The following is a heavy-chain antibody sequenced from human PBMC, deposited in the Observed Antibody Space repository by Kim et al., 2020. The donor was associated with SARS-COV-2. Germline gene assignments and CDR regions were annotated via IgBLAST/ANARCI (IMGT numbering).Heavy chain of an antibody. Sequence: NTTPSLKSRVTISVDTSKNQFSLKLSSVTAADTAVYYCARYVMVRGNFDYWGQGTLVTVSS. D-gene: IGHD3-10*01. J-gene: IGHJ4*02. CDR3: ARYVMVRGNFDY. V-gene: IGHV4-59*01.